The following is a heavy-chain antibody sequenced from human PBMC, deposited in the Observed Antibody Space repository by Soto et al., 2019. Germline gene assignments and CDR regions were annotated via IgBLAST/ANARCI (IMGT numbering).Heavy chain of an antibody. CDR1: GGTFNSYA. CDR3: ARGTLTDDAFDV. Sequence: QVQLVQSGAEVKKPGSSVKVSCKPSGGTFNSYAISWVRQAPGQGLEWMGGIMPTFGTTSYAQKFQGRVTITADESTSTAYMEQSSLRSEDTAVYYCARGTLTDDAFDVWGQGTMVTVSS. D-gene: IGHD4-4*01. J-gene: IGHJ3*01. V-gene: IGHV1-69*01. CDR2: IMPTFGTT.